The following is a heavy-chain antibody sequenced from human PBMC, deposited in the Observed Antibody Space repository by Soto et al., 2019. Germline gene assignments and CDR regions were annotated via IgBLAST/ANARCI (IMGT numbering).Heavy chain of an antibody. Sequence: QVQLVESGGGVVQPGRSLRLSCAASGFTFSSYGMHWVRQAPGKGLEWVAVIWYDGSNKYYADSVKGRFTISRDNSKNTLYLQMNSLGAEDTAVYYWARGGSSSWYLPFDYWGQGTLVTVSS. D-gene: IGHD6-13*01. CDR3: ARGGSSSWYLPFDY. CDR1: GFTFSSYG. CDR2: IWYDGSNK. V-gene: IGHV3-33*01. J-gene: IGHJ4*02.